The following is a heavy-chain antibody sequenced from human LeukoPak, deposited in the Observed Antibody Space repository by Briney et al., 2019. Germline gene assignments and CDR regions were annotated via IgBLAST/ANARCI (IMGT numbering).Heavy chain of an antibody. CDR2: IQYDDSDK. CDR3: AQDVRIEEVPLLGPGF. J-gene: IGHJ4*02. Sequence: GGSLRLSCTASGFSFNKYGTHWVRQAPSKGLEWVTFIQYDDSDKFYADSVKGRFSISRDNSKNTVYLQMNSLRSEDTGLYFCAQDVRIEEVPLLGPGFWGQGTLVTVSS. V-gene: IGHV3-30*02. D-gene: IGHD1-14*01. CDR1: GFSFNKYG.